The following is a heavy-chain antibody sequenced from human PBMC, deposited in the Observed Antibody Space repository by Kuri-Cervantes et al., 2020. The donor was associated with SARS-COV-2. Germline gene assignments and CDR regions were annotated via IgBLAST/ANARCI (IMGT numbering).Heavy chain of an antibody. J-gene: IGHJ3*02. V-gene: IGHV1-46*02. CDR1: GYIFNIYY. CDR3: AREIYSTSSQAFDI. D-gene: IGHD6-6*01. CDR2: INPSGDST. Sequence: ASVKVSCKASGYIFNIYYMHWVRQAPGQGLGWMGIINPSGDSTTYAQKFQGRVTMTRDSSTSTLYMELSSLTSDDTAVYYCAREIYSTSSQAFDIWGQGTMVTVSS.